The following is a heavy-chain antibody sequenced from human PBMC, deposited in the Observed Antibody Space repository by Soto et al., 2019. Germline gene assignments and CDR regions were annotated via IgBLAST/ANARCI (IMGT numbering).Heavy chain of an antibody. V-gene: IGHV3-21*01. Sequence: GGSLRLSCAASGFTFSSYSMNWVRQAPGKGLEWVSSISSSSSYIYYADSVKGRFTISRDNAKNSLYLQMNSLRAEDTAVYYCARDKRDGTYYYGMDVWGQGTKVTVSS. J-gene: IGHJ6*02. D-gene: IGHD1-26*01. CDR3: ARDKRDGTYYYGMDV. CDR2: ISSSSSYI. CDR1: GFTFSSYS.